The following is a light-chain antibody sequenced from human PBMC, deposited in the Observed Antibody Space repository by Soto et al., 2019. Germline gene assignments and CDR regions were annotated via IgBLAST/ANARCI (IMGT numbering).Light chain of an antibody. Sequence: DMQMTQSPSSLSASVGDRVTITCQANQDITNYLNWYQQKPGKAPKLLIYAASNLEMGVPSRFSGSGSGTHFTFTISSLQPEDTATYYCQQYDNLPLTFGGGTKVEI. J-gene: IGKJ4*01. CDR1: QDITNY. CDR2: AAS. V-gene: IGKV1-33*01. CDR3: QQYDNLPLT.